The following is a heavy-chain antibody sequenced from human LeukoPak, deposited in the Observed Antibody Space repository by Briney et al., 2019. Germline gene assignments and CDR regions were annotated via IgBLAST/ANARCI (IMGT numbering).Heavy chain of an antibody. CDR1: GFTFSNYG. D-gene: IGHD3-10*01. Sequence: TEGSLRLSCTASGFTFSNYGMNWVRQAPGKGPEWVSFTDTSGNYIYYGDSVKGRFTISRDNAKNLVFLQMNGLRAEDTAVYYCARGRSITLLRGVAMSDGFDIWGQGAMVAVSS. CDR2: TDTSGNYI. CDR3: ARGRSITLLRGVAMSDGFDI. V-gene: IGHV3-21*01. J-gene: IGHJ3*02.